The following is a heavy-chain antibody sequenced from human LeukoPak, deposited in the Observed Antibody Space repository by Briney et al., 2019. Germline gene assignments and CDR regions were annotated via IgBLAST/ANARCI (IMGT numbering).Heavy chain of an antibody. V-gene: IGHV4-34*01. CDR1: GGSFSGYY. CDR3: ARGLRIAAAPGY. Sequence: SETLSLTCAVYGGSFSGYYWSWIRQPPGKGLEWIGEINHSGSTNYNPSLKSRVTISVDTSKNQFSLELSSVTAADTAVYYCARGLRIAAAPGYWGQGTLVTVSS. CDR2: INHSGST. J-gene: IGHJ4*02. D-gene: IGHD6-13*01.